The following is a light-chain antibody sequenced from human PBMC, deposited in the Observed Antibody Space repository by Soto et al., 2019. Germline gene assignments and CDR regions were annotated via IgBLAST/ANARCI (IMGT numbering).Light chain of an antibody. CDR3: QQYEDYPLT. V-gene: IGKV1-5*01. CDR1: QSISSW. Sequence: DIQMTQSPATLSASVGDRVTIACRASQSISSWLAWYQQKPGKAPKLLIYDASRLESGVPSRFSGSGSGTDFTLTISSLQPDDFATYYCQQYEDYPLTFGGGTKVDIK. CDR2: DAS. J-gene: IGKJ4*01.